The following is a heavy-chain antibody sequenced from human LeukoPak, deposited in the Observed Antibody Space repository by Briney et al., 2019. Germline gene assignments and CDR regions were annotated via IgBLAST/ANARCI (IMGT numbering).Heavy chain of an antibody. V-gene: IGHV4-4*07. D-gene: IGHD4-17*01. J-gene: IGHJ6*03. Sequence: PSETLSLTCTVSGGSISSYYWSWIRQPAGKGLEWIGRVYTSGSTNYNPSLKSRVTISVDKSKNQFSLELSSVTAADTAVYYCARDQTVTTRVYYYYYMDVWGKGTTVTVSS. CDR1: GGSISSYY. CDR3: ARDQTVTTRVYYYYYMDV. CDR2: VYTSGST.